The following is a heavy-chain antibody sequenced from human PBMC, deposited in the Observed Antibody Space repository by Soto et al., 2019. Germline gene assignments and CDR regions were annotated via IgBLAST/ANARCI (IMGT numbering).Heavy chain of an antibody. CDR2: ISYDVTTR. Sequence: GGSLRLSCAASGFNFSSYGMFWVRQAPGKGLEWVAIISYDVTTRSYADSVKGRFTISRDNSKTTLYLQMNSLRAEDTAVYYCAKASSWISPRLDPWGQGTPVTVSS. CDR1: GFNFSSYG. J-gene: IGHJ5*02. CDR3: AKASSWISPRLDP. V-gene: IGHV3-30*18. D-gene: IGHD2-2*03.